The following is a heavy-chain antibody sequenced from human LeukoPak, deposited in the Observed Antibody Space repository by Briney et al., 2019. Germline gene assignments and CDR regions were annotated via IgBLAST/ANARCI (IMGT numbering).Heavy chain of an antibody. V-gene: IGHV3-48*03. Sequence: GGSLRLSCAASGFTLSSYEMNWVRQAPGKGLEWVSYISSSGSTIYYADSVKGRFTISRDNAKNSLYLQMNSLRAEDTAVYYCARDCSGGSCYGGIDYWGQGTLVTVSS. CDR1: GFTLSSYE. D-gene: IGHD2-15*01. CDR3: ARDCSGGSCYGGIDY. J-gene: IGHJ4*02. CDR2: ISSSGSTI.